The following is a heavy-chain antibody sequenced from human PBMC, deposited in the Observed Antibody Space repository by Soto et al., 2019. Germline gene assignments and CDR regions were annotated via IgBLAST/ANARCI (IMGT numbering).Heavy chain of an antibody. CDR3: AKGGSFGGILAS. Sequence: EVHLLDSGGGLVQPGGSLRLSCAASGFTFIAYAMSWVRQAPGKGLEWVATISTAGQSTFSADSVKGRFTISRDNSKNTLYLQMNGLRVEDTAFYFCAKGGSFGGILASWGRGTLVTVSS. V-gene: IGHV3-23*01. J-gene: IGHJ4*02. D-gene: IGHD3-10*01. CDR1: GFTFIAYA. CDR2: ISTAGQST.